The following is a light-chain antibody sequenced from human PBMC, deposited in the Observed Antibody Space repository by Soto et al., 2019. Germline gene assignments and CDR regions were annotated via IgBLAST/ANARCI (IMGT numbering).Light chain of an antibody. CDR1: SSDVGRFEY. V-gene: IGLV2-11*01. Sequence: QSVLTQPRSVSGSPGQSVTISCTGTSSDVGRFEYVSWYQQHPGEAPKVVVYDITKRPSGVPDRFSGSKSGNTASLTISGLQAEDEADYYCCSYAVIYSYVFGTGTKVTVL. CDR2: DIT. J-gene: IGLJ1*01. CDR3: CSYAVIYSYV.